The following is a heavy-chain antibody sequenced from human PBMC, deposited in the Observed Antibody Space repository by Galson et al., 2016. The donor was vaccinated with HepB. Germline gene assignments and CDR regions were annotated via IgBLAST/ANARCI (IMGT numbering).Heavy chain of an antibody. CDR2: ISGSGTYI. V-gene: IGHV3-21*06. CDR1: GFTFSDYS. Sequence: SLRLSCAASGFTFSDYSMNWVRQAPGKGLEWVSSISGSGTYIYYADSLRGRFTISRDNVKNSLYLQMNSLRAEDTAVYYCTRLRAQGGYSYGYDWGQGTLVTVSS. CDR3: TRLRAQGGYSYGYD. J-gene: IGHJ4*02. D-gene: IGHD5-18*01.